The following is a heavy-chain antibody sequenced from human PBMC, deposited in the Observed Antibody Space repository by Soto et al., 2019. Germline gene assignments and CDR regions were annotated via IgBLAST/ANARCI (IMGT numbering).Heavy chain of an antibody. CDR2: ISSDGGNK. Sequence: QVQLAESGGGVVQPGTSLRLSCAASGFTFSSHAMHWVRQAPGKGLEWVALISSDGGNKYYIDSVKGRFTISRDNSKNSLSLQTNSLMAEDTAVYYCARDHEGSGTYFDYWGQGTLVTVSS. J-gene: IGHJ4*02. CDR1: GFTFSSHA. D-gene: IGHD1-26*01. V-gene: IGHV3-30*03. CDR3: ARDHEGSGTYFDY.